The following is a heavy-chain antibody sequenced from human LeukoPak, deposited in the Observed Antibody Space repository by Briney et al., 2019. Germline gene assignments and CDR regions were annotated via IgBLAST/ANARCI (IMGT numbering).Heavy chain of an antibody. V-gene: IGHV3-15*01. Sequence: GGSLRLSCAASGFTFSNAWMSWVRQAPGKGLGWVGRIKSKTDGGTTDYAAPVKGRFTISRDDSKNTLYLQMNSLKTEDTAAYYCTTELRHTGAIDYWGQGTLVTVSS. CDR1: GFTFSNAW. D-gene: IGHD2-8*01. J-gene: IGHJ4*02. CDR2: IKSKTDGGTT. CDR3: TTELRHTGAIDY.